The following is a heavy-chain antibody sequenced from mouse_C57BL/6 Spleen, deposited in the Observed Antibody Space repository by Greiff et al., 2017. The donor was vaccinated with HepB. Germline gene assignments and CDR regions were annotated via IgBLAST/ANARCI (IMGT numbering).Heavy chain of an antibody. V-gene: IGHV1-53*01. Sequence: QVQLKQPGTELVKPGASVKLSCKASGYTFTSYWMHWVKQRPGQGLEWIGNINPSNGGTNYNEKFKSKATLTVDKSSSTAYMQLSSLTSEDSAVYYCARSPYYSNYDYAMDYWGQGTSVTVSS. D-gene: IGHD2-5*01. CDR3: ARSPYYSNYDYAMDY. J-gene: IGHJ4*01. CDR2: INPSNGGT. CDR1: GYTFTSYW.